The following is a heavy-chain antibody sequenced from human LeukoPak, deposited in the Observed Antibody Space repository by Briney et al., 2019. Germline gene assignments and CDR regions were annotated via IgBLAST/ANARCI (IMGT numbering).Heavy chain of an antibody. J-gene: IGHJ6*03. CDR1: GFTFSSYW. V-gene: IGHV3-7*01. CDR2: IKQDGREK. D-gene: IGHD3-22*01. Sequence: GGSLRLSCAAFGFTFSSYWMSWVRQAPGKGLEWVANIKQDGREKYYVDSVKGRFTISRDNAKNSLYLQMNSLRAEDTAVYYCARGRHYYESSGYYLFMGVWGKGTTVTISS. CDR3: ARGRHYYESSGYYLFMGV.